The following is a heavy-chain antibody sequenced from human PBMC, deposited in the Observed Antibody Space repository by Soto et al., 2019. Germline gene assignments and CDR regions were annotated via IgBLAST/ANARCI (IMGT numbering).Heavy chain of an antibody. CDR1: GGSISSYY. V-gene: IGHV4-59*01. CDR3: ARGNSYFDY. Sequence: SETLSLTYTVSGGSISSYYWTWIRQPPGRGLEWIGYIIYSGSTNYSPSLKSRVTISADTSKNQFSLKLNSVTAADTAVYYCARGNSYFDYWGQGTLVTVSS. J-gene: IGHJ4*02. CDR2: IIYSGST. D-gene: IGHD1-26*01.